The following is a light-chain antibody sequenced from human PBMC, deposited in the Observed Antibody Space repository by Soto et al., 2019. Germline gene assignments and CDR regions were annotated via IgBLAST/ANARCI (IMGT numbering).Light chain of an antibody. V-gene: IGKV3-20*01. CDR3: QRYDSLRT. J-gene: IGKJ1*01. CDR1: QSVSSSY. Sequence: EIVLTQSPGTLSLSPGERATLSGRASQSVSSSYLAWYQQKPGQAPRLLIYGASNRATGIPDRFSGSGSGTDFTLTITRLEPEDFAMYYCQRYDSLRTFGQGTKVEIK. CDR2: GAS.